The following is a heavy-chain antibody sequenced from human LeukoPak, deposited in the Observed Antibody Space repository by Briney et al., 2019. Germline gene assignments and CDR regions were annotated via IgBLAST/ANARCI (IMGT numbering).Heavy chain of an antibody. Sequence: PSETLSLTCRVAGGSVSSYYWSWIRQYPGKGLEWIGYIHNSGRTNYNPSLKSRVTGFVDTSKNQFSLKLSSVTAADTAVYYCASSHCSSTSCPFDYWGQGTLVTVSS. V-gene: IGHV4-59*02. J-gene: IGHJ4*02. CDR2: IHNSGRT. CDR1: GGSVSSYY. CDR3: ASSHCSSTSCPFDY. D-gene: IGHD2-2*01.